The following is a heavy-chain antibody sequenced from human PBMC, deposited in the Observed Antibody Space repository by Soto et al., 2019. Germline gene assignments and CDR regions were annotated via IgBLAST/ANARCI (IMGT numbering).Heavy chain of an antibody. CDR3: ARVSSSWYKDYFDY. V-gene: IGHV1-69*12. D-gene: IGHD6-13*01. Sequence: QVQLVQSGAEVKKPGSSVKVSCKASGGTFSNYAISWVRQAPGQGLEWMGGIIPIFGTTNYAQRFQGRVTMTADESTSTAYMELSSLRSEDTAVYYCARVSSSWYKDYFDYWGQGTLVTGSS. J-gene: IGHJ4*02. CDR2: IIPIFGTT. CDR1: GGTFSNYA.